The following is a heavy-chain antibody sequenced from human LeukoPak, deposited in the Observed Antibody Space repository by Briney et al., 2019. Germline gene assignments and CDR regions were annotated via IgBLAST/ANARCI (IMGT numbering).Heavy chain of an antibody. D-gene: IGHD5-18*01. CDR3: ARGEYNFGQGHNRFDP. V-gene: IGHV3-30*04. CDR1: GFTFSSYT. J-gene: IGHJ5*02. Sequence: GGSLRLSCAASGFTFSSYTMHWVRQAPGKGLEWVAVISYDGSNEHCADSVKGRFTISRDNSKNRLDLQMNSLRVGDTAVYYCARGEYNFGQGHNRFDPWGQGTLVTVSS. CDR2: ISYDGSNE.